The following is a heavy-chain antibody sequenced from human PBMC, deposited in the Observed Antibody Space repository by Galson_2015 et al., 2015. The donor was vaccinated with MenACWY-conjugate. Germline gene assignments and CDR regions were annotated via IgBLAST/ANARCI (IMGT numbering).Heavy chain of an antibody. V-gene: IGHV3-23*01. CDR3: VPTNWNDYYYGMDV. CDR1: GFTFSSYA. D-gene: IGHD1-20*01. Sequence: SLRLSCAASGFTFSSYAMSWVRQAPGKGLEWVSAISGSGGSTYYADSVKGRFTISRDNSKNTLYLQMNSLRAEETAVYYCVPTNWNDYYYGMDVWGQGTTVTVSS. CDR2: ISGSGGST. J-gene: IGHJ6*02.